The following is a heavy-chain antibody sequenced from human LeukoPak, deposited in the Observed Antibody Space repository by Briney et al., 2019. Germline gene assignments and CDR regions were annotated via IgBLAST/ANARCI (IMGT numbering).Heavy chain of an antibody. Sequence: GVSLRLSCAASGFIFSGYSMIWVRQAPGRGLVWVLYISSSSTNIYYSDSVKDRFTISRDNAKNSLYLQMNSLRAEDTAVYYCARVRRPAVVLDALDSWGQGTMVTVSS. D-gene: IGHD2-2*01. CDR3: ARVRRPAVVLDALDS. J-gene: IGHJ3*02. V-gene: IGHV3-48*01. CDR2: ISSSSTNI. CDR1: GFIFSGYS.